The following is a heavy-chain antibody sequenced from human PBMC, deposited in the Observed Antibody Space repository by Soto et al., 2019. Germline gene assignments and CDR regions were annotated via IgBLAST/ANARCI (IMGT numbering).Heavy chain of an antibody. CDR1: GGSFSGYY. V-gene: IGHV4-34*01. Sequence: SQTLSLTCAVYGGSFSGYYWSWIRQPPGKGLEWIGEINHSGSTNYNPSLKSRVTISVDTSKNQFSLKLSSVTAADTAVYYCARGSVRDFWKSRGAFDIWGQGTMVTVSS. J-gene: IGHJ3*02. CDR2: INHSGST. D-gene: IGHD3-3*01. CDR3: ARGSVRDFWKSRGAFDI.